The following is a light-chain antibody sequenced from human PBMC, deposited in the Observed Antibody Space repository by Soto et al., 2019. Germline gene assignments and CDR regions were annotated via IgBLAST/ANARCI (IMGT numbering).Light chain of an antibody. CDR3: QQRSNWPPIT. V-gene: IGKV3D-20*02. CDR1: QSVSSSY. Sequence: EIVLTQSPGTLSLSPGERATLSCRASQSVSSSYLAWYQKTPGQAPRLLIYGAASRATGIPDRFSGSGSGTDLTLTISSLQSEDAAVYYCQQRSNWPPITFGQGTRLEI. CDR2: GAA. J-gene: IGKJ5*01.